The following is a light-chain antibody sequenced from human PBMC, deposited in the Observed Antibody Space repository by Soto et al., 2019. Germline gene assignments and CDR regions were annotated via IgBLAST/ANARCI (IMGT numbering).Light chain of an antibody. V-gene: IGLV2-23*01. CDR3: SSDAGRGTLV. CDR2: EDI. CDR1: SSDVGKYNL. J-gene: IGLJ2*01. Sequence: QSVLTQPASLSGSPGQSITISCTGTSSDVGKYNLVSWYQQHPGKAPKLMIYEDIKRPSGVSNRVSGSKSGNTASLTISGRQAEDEAHYYCSSDAGRGTLVFGGGTKLTVL.